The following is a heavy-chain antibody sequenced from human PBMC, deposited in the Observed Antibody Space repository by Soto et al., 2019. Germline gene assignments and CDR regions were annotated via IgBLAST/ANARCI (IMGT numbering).Heavy chain of an antibody. CDR1: GYTFTSYD. J-gene: IGHJ5*02. Sequence: ASVKVSCKASGYTFTSYDINWVRQATGQGLEWMGWMNPNSGNTGYAQKFQGRVTMTRNTSISTAYMELSSLRSEDTAVYYCARGLEWSRPLDPWGQGTLVTVSS. D-gene: IGHD3-3*01. V-gene: IGHV1-8*01. CDR3: ARGLEWSRPLDP. CDR2: MNPNSGNT.